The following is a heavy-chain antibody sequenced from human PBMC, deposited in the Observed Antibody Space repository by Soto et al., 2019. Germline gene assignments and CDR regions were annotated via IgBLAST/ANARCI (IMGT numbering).Heavy chain of an antibody. Sequence: QVQLVQSGAEMKKPGSSVKVSCQASGDIFDSLTINWVRQAPGQGLEWMGRIIPVLGMANYAQKFQGRVTIIADKSTSTVYMELSSLTSEDTAVYHCARELGGYDYLYYYYYMDVWGEGTTVTVSS. CDR2: IIPVLGMA. CDR3: ARELGGYDYLYYYYYMDV. J-gene: IGHJ6*03. V-gene: IGHV1-69*08. CDR1: GDIFDSLT. D-gene: IGHD5-12*01.